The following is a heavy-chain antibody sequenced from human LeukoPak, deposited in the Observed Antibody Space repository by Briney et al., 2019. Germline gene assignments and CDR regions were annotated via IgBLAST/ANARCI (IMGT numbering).Heavy chain of an antibody. Sequence: SETLSLTCTVSGYSVSSGYYWGWIRQPPGKGLEWIGSIYHSGSTYYNPSLKSRVTISVDTSKNQFSLRLSSVTAADTAVYYCARDSGTTGEVKFDPWGQGSLVTVSS. CDR1: GYSVSSGYY. D-gene: IGHD3-10*01. V-gene: IGHV4-38-2*02. CDR3: ARDSGTTGEVKFDP. CDR2: IYHSGST. J-gene: IGHJ5*02.